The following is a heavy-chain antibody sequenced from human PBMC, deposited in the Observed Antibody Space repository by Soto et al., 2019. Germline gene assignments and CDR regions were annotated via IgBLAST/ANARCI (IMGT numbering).Heavy chain of an antibody. D-gene: IGHD1-1*01. CDR3: ATNVVATTRALDI. V-gene: IGHV3-21*01. J-gene: IGHJ3*02. CDR2: IGSSSTYI. Sequence: PGGSLSLFCAASGFTFSSYSMNWVRQAPGKGLEWVSYIGSSSTYIYYADSVKGRFTISRDNAKNSLYLQMHSLRAEDTAVYYCATNVVATTRALDIWGQGTMVTVSS. CDR1: GFTFSSYS.